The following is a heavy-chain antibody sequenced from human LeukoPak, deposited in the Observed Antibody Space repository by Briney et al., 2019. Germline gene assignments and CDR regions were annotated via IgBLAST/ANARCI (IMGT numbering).Heavy chain of an antibody. D-gene: IGHD5-12*01. CDR3: ARLGYSGYDNWFDP. J-gene: IGHJ5*02. V-gene: IGHV3-20*04. CDR1: GFTFDDYG. Sequence: PGGSLRLSCAASGFTFDDYGMSWVRQAPGKGLEWVSGINWNGGSTGYADSVKGRFTISRDNAKNSLYLQMNSLRAEDTAVYYCARLGYSGYDNWFDPWGQGTLVTVSS. CDR2: INWNGGST.